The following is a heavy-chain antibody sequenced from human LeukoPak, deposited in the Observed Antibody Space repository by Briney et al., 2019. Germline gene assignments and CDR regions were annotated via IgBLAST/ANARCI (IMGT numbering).Heavy chain of an antibody. V-gene: IGHV3-33*01. CDR1: GFTFSSYG. CDR2: IWYDGSNK. Sequence: GGSLRLSCAASGFTFSSYGMHWVRQAPGKGLEWVAVIWYDGSNKYYADSVKGRFTISRDNSKNTLYLQMNSLRAEDTAVYYCARSHSSGYYGWFDPWGQGTLVTVSS. J-gene: IGHJ5*02. CDR3: ARSHSSGYYGWFDP. D-gene: IGHD3-22*01.